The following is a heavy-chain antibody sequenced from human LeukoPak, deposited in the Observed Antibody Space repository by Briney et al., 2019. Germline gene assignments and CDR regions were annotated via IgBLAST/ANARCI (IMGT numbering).Heavy chain of an antibody. CDR1: GFTFSSYA. CDR2: ISYDGSNK. CDR3: ARAPWERFGDLYYYYGMDV. Sequence: GRSLRLSCAASGFTFSSYAMHWVRQAPGKGLEWVAVISYDGSNKYYADSVRGRFTISRDNFKNTLYLQMNSLRAEDTAVYYCARAPWERFGDLYYYYGMDVWGKGTTVTVSS. J-gene: IGHJ6*04. D-gene: IGHD3-10*01. V-gene: IGHV3-30-3*01.